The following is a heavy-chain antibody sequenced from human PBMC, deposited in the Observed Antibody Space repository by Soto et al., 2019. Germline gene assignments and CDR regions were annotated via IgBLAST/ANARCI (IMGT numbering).Heavy chain of an antibody. V-gene: IGHV4-34*01. CDR1: GASIRNYY. J-gene: IGHJ4*02. D-gene: IGHD1-26*01. Sequence: SESQFLTCAVYGASIRNYYWTWIGQTPGKGLEWIGEINHRGSSNYTPSLKSRVTISRDTSKNQLSLKLTSVTAADTAVYYCATVLPSLEIVGASTVADYWGQGTPVTVS. CDR3: ATVLPSLEIVGASTVADY. CDR2: INHRGSS.